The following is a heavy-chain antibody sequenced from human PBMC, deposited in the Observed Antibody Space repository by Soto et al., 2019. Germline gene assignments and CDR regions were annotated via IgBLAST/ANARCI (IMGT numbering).Heavy chain of an antibody. V-gene: IGHV3-23*01. D-gene: IGHD2-2*01. J-gene: IGHJ4*02. CDR2: ISGSGGST. CDR1: GFTFSSYA. Sequence: GGSLRLSCAASGFTFSSYAMSWVRQAPGKGLEWVSAISGSGGSTYYADSVKGRFTISRDNSKNTLYLQMNSLRAEDTAVYYCAKDPLGYCSSTSCYLFYFDYWGQGTLVTVSS. CDR3: AKDPLGYCSSTSCYLFYFDY.